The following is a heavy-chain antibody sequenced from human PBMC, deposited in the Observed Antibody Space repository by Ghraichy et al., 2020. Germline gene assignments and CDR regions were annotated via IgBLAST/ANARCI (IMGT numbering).Heavy chain of an antibody. Sequence: SETLSLTCTVSGGSISSSSYYWGWIRQPPGKGLDWIGTIYFSGSTYYNPSLKSRVTLSVDTSKNQFSLKLRSVTAADTAVYYCASHPDCSGSNCPGRHAFDIWGQGTMVKGSS. CDR2: IYFSGST. CDR1: GGSISSSSYY. J-gene: IGHJ3*02. D-gene: IGHD2-15*01. V-gene: IGHV4-39*01. CDR3: ASHPDCSGSNCPGRHAFDI.